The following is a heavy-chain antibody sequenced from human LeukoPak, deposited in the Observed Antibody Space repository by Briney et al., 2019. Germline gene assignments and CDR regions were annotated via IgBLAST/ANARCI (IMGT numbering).Heavy chain of an antibody. CDR2: INPNSGGT. Sequence: ASVKVSCKASGYTFTGYYMHWVRQAPGQGLEWMGWINPNSGGTNYAQKFQGRVTMTRDTSISTAYMELSRLRPDDTAVYYCARDLAAAGTRYYFDYWGQGTLVTVSS. J-gene: IGHJ4*02. D-gene: IGHD6-13*01. CDR3: ARDLAAAGTRYYFDY. CDR1: GYTFTGYY. V-gene: IGHV1-2*02.